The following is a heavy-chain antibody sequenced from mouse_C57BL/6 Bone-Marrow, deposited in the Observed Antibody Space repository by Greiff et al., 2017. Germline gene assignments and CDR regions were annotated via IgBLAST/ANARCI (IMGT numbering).Heavy chain of an antibody. CDR1: GFTFSDYG. CDR3: ARHGGVQYFDV. Sequence: EVQVVESGGGLVQPGGSLKLSCAASGFTFSDYGMAWVRQAPRKGPEWVAFISNLAYSIYYADTVTGRFTISRENAKNTLYLEMSSLRSEDTAMYYCARHGGVQYFDVWGTGTTVTVSS. V-gene: IGHV5-15*01. CDR2: ISNLAYSI. J-gene: IGHJ1*03.